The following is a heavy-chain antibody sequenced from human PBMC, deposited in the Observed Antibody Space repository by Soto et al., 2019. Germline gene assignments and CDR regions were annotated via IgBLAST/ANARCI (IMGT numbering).Heavy chain of an antibody. J-gene: IGHJ6*02. CDR3: ARSGGLFGVIPRPYYYYGLDI. CDR2: IYYSGST. CDR1: GGSISSGGYY. Sequence: TLSLTCTVSGGSISSGGYYWSWIRQHPGKGLEWIGYIYYSGSTYYNPSLKSRVTISVDTSKNQFSLKLSSVTAADTAVYYCARSGGLFGVIPRPYYYYGLDIWGQGTSVTVSS. D-gene: IGHD3-3*01. V-gene: IGHV4-31*03.